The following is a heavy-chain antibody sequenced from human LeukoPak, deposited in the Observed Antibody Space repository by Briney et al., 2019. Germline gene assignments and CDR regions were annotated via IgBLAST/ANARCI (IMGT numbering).Heavy chain of an antibody. J-gene: IGHJ2*01. Sequence: GGSLRLSCAASGFTLSTYYMNWVRQAPGKGLEGVSIIYSGATTYYADSVKGRFTISRDTSKNTVSLQMNSLRADDTAVYFCARVGDHFHWNLDLWGRGTLVTVSS. CDR3: ARVGDHFHWNLDL. D-gene: IGHD3-3*02. CDR1: GFTLSTYY. CDR2: IYSGATT. V-gene: IGHV3-53*01.